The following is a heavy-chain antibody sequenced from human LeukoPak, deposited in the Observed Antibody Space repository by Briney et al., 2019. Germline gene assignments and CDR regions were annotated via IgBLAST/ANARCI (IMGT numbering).Heavy chain of an antibody. D-gene: IGHD3-10*01. V-gene: IGHV4-39*01. Sequence: KPAETLSLTCAGSGGSISMSRYDWGWIRQPPGKGLEWIGSIYYSGSTYYNPSLKSRVTISVDTYKNQFSLKLSSVTAADTAVYYCARQTDVMVRGVIFDYWGQGTLVTVSS. CDR1: GGSISMSRYD. J-gene: IGHJ4*02. CDR2: IYYSGST. CDR3: ARQTDVMVRGVIFDY.